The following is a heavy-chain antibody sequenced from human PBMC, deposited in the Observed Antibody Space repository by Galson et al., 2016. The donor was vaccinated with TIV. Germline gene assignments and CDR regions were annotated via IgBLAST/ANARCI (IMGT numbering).Heavy chain of an antibody. V-gene: IGHV3-48*01. Sequence: SLRLSCAASGFTFSSWHMDWVRQAPGEGLEWISFITYTSATIYYADSVKGRFTVSRDNSKNTLHLQMNSLRVDDTAVYFCARDRGGLIDTGTIEYWGQGTLVTVSS. J-gene: IGHJ4*02. CDR2: ITYTSATI. CDR1: GFTFSSWH. D-gene: IGHD5-18*01. CDR3: ARDRGGLIDTGTIEY.